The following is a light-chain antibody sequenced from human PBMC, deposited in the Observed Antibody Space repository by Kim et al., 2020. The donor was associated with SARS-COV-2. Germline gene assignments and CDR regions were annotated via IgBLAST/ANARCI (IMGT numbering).Light chain of an antibody. CDR2: QDG. Sequence: SYELTQPPSVPVSPGQTARITCSGDRFGDKYVCWYQLKPGQSPVLVIYQDGKRPSGIPERFSGSNSGITATLTIRETQAVDEADYYCQTWDSSTVVFGGG. J-gene: IGLJ2*01. V-gene: IGLV3-1*01. CDR1: RFGDKY. CDR3: QTWDSSTVV.